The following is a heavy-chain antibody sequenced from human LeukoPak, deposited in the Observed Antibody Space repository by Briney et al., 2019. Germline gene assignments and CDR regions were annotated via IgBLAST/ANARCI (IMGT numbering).Heavy chain of an antibody. Sequence: ASVKVSCKVSGYTLTELSMHWVRQAPGKGLEWMGGFDPEDGETIYAQKFQGRVTMTEDTSTDTAYMELNSLRSEDTAVYYCATGTLGYSRSWPYYFDYWGQGTLVTVSS. CDR3: ATGTLGYSRSWPYYFDY. V-gene: IGHV1-24*01. CDR2: FDPEDGET. CDR1: GYTLTELS. J-gene: IGHJ4*02. D-gene: IGHD6-13*01.